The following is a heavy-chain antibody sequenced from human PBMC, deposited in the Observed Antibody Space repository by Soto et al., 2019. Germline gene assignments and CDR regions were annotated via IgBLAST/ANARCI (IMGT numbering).Heavy chain of an antibody. D-gene: IGHD3-16*01. CDR3: ASGGGGHFDY. V-gene: IGHV4-59*01. Sequence: PSETLSLTCTVSGGSIGSYYWSWIRQPPGKGLEWIGYIYYSGSTNYNPSLKSRVTISVDTSKNQFSLKLSSVTAADTAVYYCASGGGGHFDYWGQGTLVTVSS. CDR1: GGSIGSYY. J-gene: IGHJ4*02. CDR2: IYYSGST.